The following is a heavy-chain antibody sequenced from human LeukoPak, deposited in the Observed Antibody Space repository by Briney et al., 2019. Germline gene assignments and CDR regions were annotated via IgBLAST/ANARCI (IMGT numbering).Heavy chain of an antibody. Sequence: AGGSLRLSCSASGFPFSSYAMHWVRQAPGKGLEYVSAISDSGGSTYYADSVKGRFTISRDNSKNTLYLQMNSLRAEDTAVYYCAKARSFGSSGPYPSSPDYWGQGTLVTVSS. D-gene: IGHD3-22*01. CDR3: AKARSFGSSGPYPSSPDY. J-gene: IGHJ4*02. V-gene: IGHV3-23*01. CDR1: GFPFSSYA. CDR2: ISDSGGST.